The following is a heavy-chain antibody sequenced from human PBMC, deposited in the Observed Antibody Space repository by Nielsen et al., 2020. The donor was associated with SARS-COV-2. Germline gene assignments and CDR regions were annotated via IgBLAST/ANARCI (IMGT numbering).Heavy chain of an antibody. Sequence: SLKISCVASGFTFEDYAMHWVRQVPGKGLEWVSDISWNSIDIGYADSVKGRFTISRDNAKNSLYLQMNSLHQGPIGLPPGTLLQEHLWG. J-gene: IGHJ6*01. CDR3: TLLQEHL. V-gene: IGHV3-9*01. CDR2: ISWNSIDI. CDR1: GFTFEDYA.